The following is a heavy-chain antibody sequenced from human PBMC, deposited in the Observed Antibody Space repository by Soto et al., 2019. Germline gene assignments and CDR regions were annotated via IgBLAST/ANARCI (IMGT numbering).Heavy chain of an antibody. J-gene: IGHJ5*02. CDR2: ISGSGGST. CDR1: GFTFSSYA. CDR3: SNLAVAGYGLQFDP. Sequence: GGSLRLSCAASGFTFSSYAMSWVRQAPGKGLEWVSAISGSGGSTYYADSVKGRFTISRDNSKNTLYLQMNSLRAEDTAVYYCSNLAVAGYGLQFDPWGQGTLVTVSS. D-gene: IGHD6-19*01. V-gene: IGHV3-23*01.